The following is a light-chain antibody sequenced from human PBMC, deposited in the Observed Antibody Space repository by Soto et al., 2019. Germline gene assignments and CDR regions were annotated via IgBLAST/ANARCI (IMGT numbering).Light chain of an antibody. CDR2: GAS. CDR1: QSVSSSF. CDR3: QQYVTSPWA. J-gene: IGKJ1*01. V-gene: IGKV3-20*01. Sequence: EIVLTQSPGTLSLSPGERANLSCRASQSVSSSFLAWYQQKPGQAPRLLIYGASNRATGIPDRFSGSGSGTDFTLTISRLEPEDFAVYYCQQYVTSPWAFGQGTKVAIE.